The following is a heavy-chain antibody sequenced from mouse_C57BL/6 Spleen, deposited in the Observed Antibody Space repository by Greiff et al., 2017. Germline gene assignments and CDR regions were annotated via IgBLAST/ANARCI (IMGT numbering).Heavy chain of an antibody. Sequence: QVQLQQPGAELVMPGASVKLSCKASGYTFTSYWMHWVKQRPGQGLEWIGEIDPSDSYTNYNQKFKGKSTLTVDKSSSTAYMQLSSLTSEDSAVYYCARGEYGYDWFAYWGQGTLVTVSA. CDR2: IDPSDSYT. CDR1: GYTFTSYW. D-gene: IGHD2-2*01. J-gene: IGHJ3*01. V-gene: IGHV1-69*01. CDR3: ARGEYGYDWFAY.